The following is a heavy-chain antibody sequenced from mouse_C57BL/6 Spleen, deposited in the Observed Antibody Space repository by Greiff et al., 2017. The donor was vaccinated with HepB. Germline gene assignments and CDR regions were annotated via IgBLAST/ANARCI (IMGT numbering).Heavy chain of an antibody. V-gene: IGHV1-54*01. J-gene: IGHJ2*01. CDR3: ARWDMGGNPLDD. CDR2: INPGSGGT. D-gene: IGHD2-1*01. CDR1: GYSFTNYL. Sequence: QVQLQQSGAELVRPGTSVKVSCKASGYSFTNYLIEWVKQRPGQGLEWIGVINPGSGGTNYTEKFKGKATLTADKSSSTAYMQLSSLTSEDSAVYICARWDMGGNPLDDWGQGTTLTVSS.